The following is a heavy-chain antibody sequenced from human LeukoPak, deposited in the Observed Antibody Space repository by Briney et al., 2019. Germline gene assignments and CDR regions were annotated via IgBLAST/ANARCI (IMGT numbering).Heavy chain of an antibody. Sequence: GGSLRLSCAASGLMFSNYEMHWVRQAPGKGLEWVSYISSSGSTIYYADSVKGRFTISRDNAKNSLYLQMNSLRAEDTAVYYCARDRAVISGCFDYWGQGTLVTVSS. D-gene: IGHD6-19*01. CDR2: ISSSGSTI. V-gene: IGHV3-48*03. CDR3: ARDRAVISGCFDY. J-gene: IGHJ4*02. CDR1: GLMFSNYE.